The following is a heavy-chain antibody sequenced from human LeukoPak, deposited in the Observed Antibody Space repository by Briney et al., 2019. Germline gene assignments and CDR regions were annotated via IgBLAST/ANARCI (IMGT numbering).Heavy chain of an antibody. D-gene: IGHD3-9*01. V-gene: IGHV4-61*01. CDR3: ARDRGARYFDRK. Sequence: PSETLSLTCTVSGGSVSSGSYYWSWIRQPPGKGLEWIGYIYYSGSTNYNPSLKSRVTISVDTSKNQFSLKLSSVTAADTAVYYCARDRGARYFDRKWGQGTLVTVSS. CDR1: GGSVSSGSYY. J-gene: IGHJ4*02. CDR2: IYYSGST.